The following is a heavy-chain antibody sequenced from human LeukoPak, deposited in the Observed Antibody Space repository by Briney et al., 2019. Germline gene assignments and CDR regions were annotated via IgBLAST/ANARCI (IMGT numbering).Heavy chain of an antibody. CDR2: FDPEDGET. J-gene: IGHJ4*02. CDR3: ATVLRYGDYEGGLVD. Sequence: GASVKVSCKVSGYTLTELSMHWVRQAPGKGLEWMGGFDPEDGETIYAQKFQGRVTMTEDTSTDTAYMELSSLRSEDTAVYYCATVLRYGDYEGGLVDWGQGTLVTVSS. CDR1: GYTLTELS. D-gene: IGHD4-17*01. V-gene: IGHV1-24*01.